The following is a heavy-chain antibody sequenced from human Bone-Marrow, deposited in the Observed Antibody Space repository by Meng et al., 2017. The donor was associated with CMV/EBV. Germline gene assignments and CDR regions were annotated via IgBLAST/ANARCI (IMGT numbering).Heavy chain of an antibody. V-gene: IGHV3-30*02. D-gene: IGHD2-2*01. CDR1: GFTFSSYG. CDR3: AKEVVPAAKSGSVYFDY. CDR2: IWYDGSNK. Sequence: GESLKISCAASGFTFSSYGMHWVRQAPGKGLEWVAVIWYDGSNKYYADSVKGRFTISRDNSKNTLYLQMNSLRAEDTAVYYCAKEVVPAAKSGSVYFDYWGQGTLVTAPQ. J-gene: IGHJ4*02.